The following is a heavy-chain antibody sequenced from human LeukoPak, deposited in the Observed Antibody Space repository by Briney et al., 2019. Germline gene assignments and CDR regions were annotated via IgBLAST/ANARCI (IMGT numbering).Heavy chain of an antibody. CDR2: IYHSGST. CDR1: GYSISSGYY. CDR3: ARGIGCSSTSCYFSDYYYMDV. Sequence: PSETLSLTCTVSGYSISSGYYWGWIRQPPGKGLEWIGSIYHSGSTYYNPSLKSRVTISVDTSKNQFSLKLSSVTAADTAVYYCARGIGCSSTSCYFSDYYYMDVWGKGTTVTISS. V-gene: IGHV4-38-2*02. D-gene: IGHD2-2*01. J-gene: IGHJ6*03.